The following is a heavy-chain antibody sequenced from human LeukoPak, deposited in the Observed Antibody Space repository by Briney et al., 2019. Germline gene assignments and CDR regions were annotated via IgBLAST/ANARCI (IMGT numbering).Heavy chain of an antibody. CDR2: IYSGGST. Sequence: GGSLRLSCAASGFTFSSYWMSWVRQAPGKGLEWVSVIYSGGSTYYADSVKGRFTISRDNSKNTLYLQMNSLRAEDTAVYYCAREWRYYYMDVWGKGTTVTISS. J-gene: IGHJ6*03. D-gene: IGHD5-24*01. CDR1: GFTFSSYW. V-gene: IGHV3-66*01. CDR3: AREWRYYYMDV.